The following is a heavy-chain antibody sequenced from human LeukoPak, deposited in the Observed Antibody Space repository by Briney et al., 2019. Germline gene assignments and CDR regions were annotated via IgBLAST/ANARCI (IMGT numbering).Heavy chain of an antibody. J-gene: IGHJ2*01. CDR2: ISGSGGST. V-gene: IGHV3-23*01. D-gene: IGHD2-15*01. CDR1: GFTFSSYA. Sequence: GGSLRLSCAASGFTFSSYAMSWVRQAPGKGLEWVSAISGSGGSTYYADSVKGRFTISRDNSKNTLYLQMNSLRAEDTAVYYCARGPIVVVVAAKGDWYFDLWGRGTLVTVSS. CDR3: ARGPIVVVVAAKGDWYFDL.